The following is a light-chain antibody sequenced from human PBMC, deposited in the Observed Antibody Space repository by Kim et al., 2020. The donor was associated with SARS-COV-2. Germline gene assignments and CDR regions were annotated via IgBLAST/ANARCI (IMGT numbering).Light chain of an antibody. CDR2: QDS. J-gene: IGLJ3*02. V-gene: IGLV3-1*01. Sequence: VSPGQTASITCSGDKLGDKYACWYQQKPGQSPVLVIYQDSKRPSGIPGRFSGSNSGNTATLTISGTQAMDEADYYCQAWDSSTAGVFGGGTQLTVL. CDR3: QAWDSSTAGV. CDR1: KLGDKY.